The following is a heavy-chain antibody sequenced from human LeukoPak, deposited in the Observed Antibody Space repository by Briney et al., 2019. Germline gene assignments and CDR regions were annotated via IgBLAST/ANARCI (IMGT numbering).Heavy chain of an antibody. J-gene: IGHJ5*02. Sequence: ASVKVSCKASGGTFSSYAISWVRQAPGQGLEWMGGIIPIFGTANYAQKFQGRVTITADESTSTAYMELSSLRSEDTAVYYCASLPLRFGEFSINNWFDPWGQGTLVTVSS. CDR2: IIPIFGTA. D-gene: IGHD3-10*01. V-gene: IGHV1-69*13. CDR1: GGTFSSYA. CDR3: ASLPLRFGEFSINNWFDP.